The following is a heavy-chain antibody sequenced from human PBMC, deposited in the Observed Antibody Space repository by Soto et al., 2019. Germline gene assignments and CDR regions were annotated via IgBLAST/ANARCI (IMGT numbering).Heavy chain of an antibody. D-gene: IGHD3-10*01. CDR3: ARDQSGGGGNWFDP. J-gene: IGHJ5*02. V-gene: IGHV1-8*01. CDR2: MNPNSGNT. Sequence: QVQLVQSGAEVKKPGASVKVSCKASGYTFTSYDINWVRQATGQGLEWMGWMNPNSGNTAYAQKFQGRVTMTRNTSISTGYMELSSLRSEDTALYYCARDQSGGGGNWFDPWGQGTLVTVSS. CDR1: GYTFTSYD.